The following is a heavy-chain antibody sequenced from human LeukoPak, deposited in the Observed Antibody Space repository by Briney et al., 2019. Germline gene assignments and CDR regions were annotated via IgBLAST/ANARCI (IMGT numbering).Heavy chain of an antibody. CDR2: ISTYNGDT. Sequence: GASVKVSCKASGYTFTSYVITWVRQAPGQGLEWMGWISTYNGDTNYARKLQGRVTMTTDTSTNTAYMELRSLRSDDTAVYYCAGYDDYDGYFDYWGQGTLVTVSS. CDR1: GYTFTSYV. CDR3: AGYDDYDGYFDY. D-gene: IGHD4-17*01. J-gene: IGHJ4*02. V-gene: IGHV1-18*01.